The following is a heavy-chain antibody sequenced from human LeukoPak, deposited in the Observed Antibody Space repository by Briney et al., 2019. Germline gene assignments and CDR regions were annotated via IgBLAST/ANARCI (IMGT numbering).Heavy chain of an antibody. CDR2: IYYSGST. J-gene: IGHJ4*02. Sequence: SETLSLTCTVSGGSISTSSYYWSWIRQPPGRGLEWIGYIYYSGSTNYNPSLKSRVTISVDTSKNQFSLKLSSVTAADTAVYYCARAPITMVRGAFDYWGQGTLVTVSS. CDR3: ARAPITMVRGAFDY. D-gene: IGHD3-10*01. CDR1: GGSISTSSYY. V-gene: IGHV4-61*01.